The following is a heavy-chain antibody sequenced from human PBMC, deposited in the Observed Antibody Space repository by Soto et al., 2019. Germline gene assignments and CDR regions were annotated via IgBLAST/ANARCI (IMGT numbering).Heavy chain of an antibody. CDR2: ISGSGGST. J-gene: IGHJ6*02. CDR1: GFTFSSYA. D-gene: IGHD3-9*01. Sequence: EVQLLESGGGLVQPGGSLRLSCAASGFTFSSYAMSWVRQAPGKGLEWVSAISGSGGSTYYADSVKGRFNISRDSSKNTLYLQRNSLRAEDTAVYYCAKPPVLRYLDWLLDVYGMDVWGQGTTVTVAS. CDR3: AKPPVLRYLDWLLDVYGMDV. V-gene: IGHV3-23*01.